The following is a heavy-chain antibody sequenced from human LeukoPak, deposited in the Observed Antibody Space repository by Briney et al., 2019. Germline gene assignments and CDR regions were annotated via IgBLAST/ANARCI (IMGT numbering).Heavy chain of an antibody. Sequence: PGGSLRLSCAASGFTFSRFGMHWVRQAPGKGLQWVAFIRYDGTNKFYADSVKGRFTISRDNAKNSLYLQMNSLRAEDTAVYYCARNAASGVVVITSFDYWGQGTLVTVSS. CDR2: IRYDGTNK. J-gene: IGHJ4*02. CDR1: GFTFSRFG. CDR3: ARNAASGVVVITSFDY. D-gene: IGHD3-22*01. V-gene: IGHV3-30*02.